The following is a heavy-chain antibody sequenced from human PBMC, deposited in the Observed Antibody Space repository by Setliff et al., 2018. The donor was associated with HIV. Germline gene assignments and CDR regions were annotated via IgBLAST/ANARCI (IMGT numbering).Heavy chain of an antibody. V-gene: IGHV1-24*01. CDR1: GYTLTELS. CDR3: ATPYYYDSSGYYPT. J-gene: IGHJ5*02. Sequence: GASVKVSCKVSGYTLTELSMHWVRQAPGKGLEWMGGFDPEDGETIYAQKFQGRVTITADTSTDTAYMELRSLRSEDTAVYYCATPYYYDSSGYYPTWGQGTLVTVSS. D-gene: IGHD3-22*01. CDR2: FDPEDGET.